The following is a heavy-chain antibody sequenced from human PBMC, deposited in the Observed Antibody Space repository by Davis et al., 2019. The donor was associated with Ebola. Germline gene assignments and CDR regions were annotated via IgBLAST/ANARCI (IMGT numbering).Heavy chain of an antibody. J-gene: IGHJ4*02. CDR1: GFTFSRYD. V-gene: IGHV3-13*01. CDR2: IGTAGDT. Sequence: GESLKISCAASGFTFSRYDMHWVRQATGKGLEWVSAIGTAGDTYYPGSVKGRFTISRENAKNSLYLQMNSLRAGDTAVYYCARSGGSYPFDYWGQGTLVTVSS. CDR3: ARSGGSYPFDY. D-gene: IGHD1-26*01.